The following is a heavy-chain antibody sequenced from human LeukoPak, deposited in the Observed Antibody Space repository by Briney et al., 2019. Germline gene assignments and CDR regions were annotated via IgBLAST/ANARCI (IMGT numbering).Heavy chain of an antibody. CDR1: GFTISSYW. J-gene: IGHJ4*02. D-gene: IGHD1-26*01. V-gene: IGHV3-49*04. Sequence: GGSLRLSCVASGFTISSYWMHWVRQAPGKGLEWVGFIKAKAYGGTIDYAASVKGRFTISRDDSKSIVYLQMNSLKTEDTAVYYCARGSYQFDYWGQGTLVTVSS. CDR3: ARGSYQFDY. CDR2: IKAKAYGGTI.